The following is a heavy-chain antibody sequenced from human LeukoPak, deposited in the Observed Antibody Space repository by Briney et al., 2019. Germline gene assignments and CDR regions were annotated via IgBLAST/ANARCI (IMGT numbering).Heavy chain of an antibody. CDR3: AGGGSKVYFDY. V-gene: IGHV4-59*08. CDR2: IYYSGST. CDR1: GGSISSYY. J-gene: IGHJ4*02. Sequence: SETLSLTCTVSGGSISSYYWSWIRQPPGKGLEWIGYIYYSGSTNYNPSLKSRVTISVDTSKNQFSLKLSSVTAADTAVYYCAGGGSKVYFDYWGQGTLVTVSS. D-gene: IGHD3-16*01.